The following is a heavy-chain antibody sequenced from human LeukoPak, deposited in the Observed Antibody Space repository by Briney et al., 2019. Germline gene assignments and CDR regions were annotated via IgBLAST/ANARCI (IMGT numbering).Heavy chain of an antibody. CDR3: ARETQAMYSSSFST. CDR1: GFTFSSYW. J-gene: IGHJ4*02. Sequence: GGSLRLSCAASGFTFSSYWMSWVRQAPGKGLEWVANIKQDGSEKYYVDSVKGRFTISRDNAKNSLYLQMNSLGAEDTAVYYCARETQAMYSSSFSTWGQGTLVTVSS. V-gene: IGHV3-7*01. D-gene: IGHD6-6*01. CDR2: IKQDGSEK.